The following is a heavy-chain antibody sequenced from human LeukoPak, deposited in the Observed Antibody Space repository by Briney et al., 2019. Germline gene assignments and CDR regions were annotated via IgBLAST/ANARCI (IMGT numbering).Heavy chain of an antibody. CDR3: ARAHYYGSGSYNWLDP. Sequence: SETLSLTCAVYGGSFSGYYWSWIRQPPGKGLEWIGEINHSGSTNYNPSLKSRVTISVDTSKNQFSLKLSSVTAADTAVYYCARAHYYGSGSYNWLDPWGQGALVTVSS. J-gene: IGHJ5*02. CDR2: INHSGST. D-gene: IGHD3-10*01. V-gene: IGHV4-34*01. CDR1: GGSFSGYY.